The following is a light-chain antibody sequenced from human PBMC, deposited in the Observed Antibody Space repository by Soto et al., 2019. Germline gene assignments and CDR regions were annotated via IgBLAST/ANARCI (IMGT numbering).Light chain of an antibody. J-gene: IGLJ2*01. V-gene: IGLV2-8*01. CDR2: EVS. CDR1: SSDVGGYNY. Sequence: QSALTQPPSASGSPGQSVTISCPGTSSDVGGYNYVSWYQQHPGKAPKLMIYEVSKRPSGVPDRFSGSKSGNTASLTVSGLQAEDEADYYCSSYAGSNLVVFGGGTKVTVL. CDR3: SSYAGSNLVV.